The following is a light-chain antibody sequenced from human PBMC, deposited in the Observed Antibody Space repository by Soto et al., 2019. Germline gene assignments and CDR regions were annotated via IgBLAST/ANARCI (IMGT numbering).Light chain of an antibody. Sequence: EIVLTQSPGTLSLSPGERATLSCISRQSVSSSYLAWYQQKPGQAPRLLIYGASSRATGLPDRFSGSGSGTDFTLTISRLEPEDFAVYYCQQYVSSPPSITFGQGTRLEIK. V-gene: IGKV3-20*01. CDR1: QSVSSSY. CDR2: GAS. J-gene: IGKJ5*01. CDR3: QQYVSSPPSIT.